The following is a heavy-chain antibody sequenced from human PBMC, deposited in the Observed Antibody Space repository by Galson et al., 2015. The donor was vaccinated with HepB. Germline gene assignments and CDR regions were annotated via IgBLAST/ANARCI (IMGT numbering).Heavy chain of an antibody. D-gene: IGHD2-21*02. CDR3: ARDSPLVTASFWATPLFDP. Sequence: SLRLSCAASGFSFSTYSMNWVRQAPGKGLEWVSSISSTFNNVYYADSVKGRFTISRDNAKNSLYLQMNSLRAEDTAVYYCARDSPLVTASFWATPLFDPWGQGTLVTVSS. J-gene: IGHJ5*02. CDR1: GFSFSTYS. V-gene: IGHV3-21*01. CDR2: ISSTFNNV.